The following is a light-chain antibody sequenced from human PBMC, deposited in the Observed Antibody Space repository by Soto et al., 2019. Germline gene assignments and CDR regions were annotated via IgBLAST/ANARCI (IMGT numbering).Light chain of an antibody. J-gene: IGLJ2*01. CDR3: SSYTSSSSVV. V-gene: IGLV2-14*01. CDR1: SSDVGGYNY. Sequence: QSVLTQPASVSGSPGQSITISCTGTSSDVGGYNYVSWYQQHPGKAPKLMIYEVSNRSSGVSNRFAGSKSGNTASLTISGRQAEDEADYYCSSYTSSSSVVFGGGTKLTVL. CDR2: EVS.